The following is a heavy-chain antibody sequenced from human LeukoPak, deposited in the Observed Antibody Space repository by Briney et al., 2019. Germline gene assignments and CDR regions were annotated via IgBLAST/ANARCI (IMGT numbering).Heavy chain of an antibody. Sequence: SETLSLTCTVSGGSISSGDYYWSWIRQPPGKGLEWIGYIYYSGSTYYNPSLKSRVTISVDRSKNQFSLKLSSVTAADTAVYYCARSGPDSSSSYIDFDYWGQGTLVTVSS. V-gene: IGHV4-30-4*08. CDR1: GGSISSGDYY. D-gene: IGHD6-6*01. CDR3: ARSGPDSSSSYIDFDY. CDR2: IYYSGST. J-gene: IGHJ4*02.